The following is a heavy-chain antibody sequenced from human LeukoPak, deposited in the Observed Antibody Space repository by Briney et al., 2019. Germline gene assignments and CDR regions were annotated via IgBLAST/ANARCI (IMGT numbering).Heavy chain of an antibody. CDR3: ARDGYPYYYYYGMDV. Sequence: SETLSLTCTVSGGSISSYYWSWIRQPAGKGLEWIGRIYTSGSTNYNPSLKSRVTMSVDMSKNQFSLKLSSVTAADTAVYYCARDGYPYYYYYGMDVWGQGTTVTVSS. V-gene: IGHV4-4*07. CDR1: GGSISSYY. J-gene: IGHJ6*02. CDR2: IYTSGST. D-gene: IGHD5-18*01.